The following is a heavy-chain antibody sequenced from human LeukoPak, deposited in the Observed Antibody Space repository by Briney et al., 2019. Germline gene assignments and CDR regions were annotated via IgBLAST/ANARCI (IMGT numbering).Heavy chain of an antibody. CDR2: IYYSGST. J-gene: IGHJ6*03. D-gene: IGHD4-11*01. Sequence: PSETLSLTCTVSGGSISSYYWSWIRQPPGKGLEWIGYIYYSGSTNYNPSLKSRVTISVDTSKNQFSLKLSSVTAADTAVYYCASRGVPNSNKVNYYYYYMDVWGKGTTVTVSS. V-gene: IGHV4-59*01. CDR3: ASRGVPNSNKVNYYYYYMDV. CDR1: GGSISSYY.